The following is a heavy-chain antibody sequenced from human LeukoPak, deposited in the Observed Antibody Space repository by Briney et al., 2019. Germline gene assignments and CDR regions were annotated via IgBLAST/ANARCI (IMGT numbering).Heavy chain of an antibody. J-gene: IGHJ4*02. D-gene: IGHD2-21*02. Sequence: GGSLRLSCAASGFTFSNYGMSWVRQAPGKGLEWVSVIRGSGGGTYYADFVKGRFTISRDNSKNTVYLQMNSLRAEDTAVYYCVKARMPHCGTDCLESWGQGTLVTVSS. V-gene: IGHV3-23*01. CDR3: VKARMPHCGTDCLES. CDR1: GFTFSNYG. CDR2: IRGSGGGT.